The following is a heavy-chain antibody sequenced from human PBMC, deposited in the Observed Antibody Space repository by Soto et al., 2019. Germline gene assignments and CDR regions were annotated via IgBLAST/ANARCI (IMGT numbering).Heavy chain of an antibody. V-gene: IGHV5-10-1*01. J-gene: IGHJ3*02. CDR1: RYSFTSDW. D-gene: IGHD2-8*01. CDR3: VRDGVFSVLIVYATAFDI. Sequence: GEALKISGKGSRYSFTSDWIPVVPQMPGKGLEGMGRIAPRDSYTNYSPSFQGHVTISADKSISTAYLQWSSLKASDTAMYYCVRDGVFSVLIVYATAFDIWGQGTMVTVSS. CDR2: IAPRDSYT.